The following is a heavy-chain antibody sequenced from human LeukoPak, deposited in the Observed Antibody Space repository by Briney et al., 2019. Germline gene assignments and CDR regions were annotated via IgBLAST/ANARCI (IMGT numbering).Heavy chain of an antibody. D-gene: IGHD2-15*01. CDR1: GFTFSSYA. J-gene: IGHJ5*02. CDR3: AREYSTGFDP. CDR2: ISSNGGST. V-gene: IGHV3-64*04. Sequence: GGSLRLSCSASGFTFSSYAMHWVRQAPGKGLEYVSAISSNGGSTYYADSVKGRFTISRDNAKNTLYLQMNSLRAEDTAVYYCAREYSTGFDPWGQGTLVAVSS.